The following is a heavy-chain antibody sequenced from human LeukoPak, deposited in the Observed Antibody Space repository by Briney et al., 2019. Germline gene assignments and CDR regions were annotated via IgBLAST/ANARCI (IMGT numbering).Heavy chain of an antibody. CDR2: IYSGGST. V-gene: IGHV3-53*01. CDR3: ARGVVYRWFLFDY. J-gene: IGHJ4*02. D-gene: IGHD4-23*01. CDR1: GFTVSSNY. Sequence: GGSLRLSCAASGFTVSSNYMSWVRQAPGKGLEWVSVIYSGGSTYYADSVKGRFTISRDNSKNTLYLQMNSLRAEDTAVYYCARGVVYRWFLFDYWGQGTLVTVSS.